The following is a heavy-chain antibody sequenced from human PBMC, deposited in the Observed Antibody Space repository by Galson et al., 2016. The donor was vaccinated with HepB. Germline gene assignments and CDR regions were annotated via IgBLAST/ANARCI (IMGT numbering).Heavy chain of an antibody. J-gene: IGHJ4*02. CDR1: GYSFSRIW. D-gene: IGHD2-21*01. CDR2: IYPYDSDT. Sequence: QSGAEVKNVGESLKISCKASGYSFSRIWIGWVRQMPGKGLEWMGSIYPYDSDTKYSPSFQGQVTIPADRSISAAYLQFSSLEASDTAMYFCARQTYCYNSVCRQLDYWGQGTLVTVSP. CDR3: ARQTYCYNSVCRQLDY. V-gene: IGHV5-51*01.